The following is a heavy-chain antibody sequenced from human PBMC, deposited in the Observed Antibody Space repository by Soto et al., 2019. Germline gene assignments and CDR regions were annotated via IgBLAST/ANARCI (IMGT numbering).Heavy chain of an antibody. D-gene: IGHD2-21*02. V-gene: IGHV4-59*01. CDR2: IYYSGST. J-gene: IGHJ6*02. CDR3: ARDLWGYCGTDCYPLDV. Sequence: SETRSLTCTVSGGSISSYYWSWIRQPPGKGLEWIGYIYYSGSTNYNPSLKSRVTISVDTSKNQFSLKLSSVTAADTAVYYCARDLWGYCGTDCYPLDVWGQGTTVTVSS. CDR1: GGSISSYY.